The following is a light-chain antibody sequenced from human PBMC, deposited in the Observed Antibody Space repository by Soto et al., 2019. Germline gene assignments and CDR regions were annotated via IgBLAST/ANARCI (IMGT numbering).Light chain of an antibody. J-gene: IGKJ1*01. CDR3: LQDSSYPWT. CDR1: QGIGTE. Sequence: AIQMTQSPSSLSASVGDRVTITCRASQGIGTELGWYQQRPGKAPRLLIYGTSTLQYGVPSRFSGSGSDTDFTLIISSLQPEDFATYYCLQDSSYPWTFGQGTKVEIK. V-gene: IGKV1-6*01. CDR2: GTS.